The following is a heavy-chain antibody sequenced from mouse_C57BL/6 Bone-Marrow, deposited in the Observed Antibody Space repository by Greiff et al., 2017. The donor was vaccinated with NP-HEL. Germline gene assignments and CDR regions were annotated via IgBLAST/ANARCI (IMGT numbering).Heavy chain of an antibody. CDR3: ARWAFITTVVAPYYAMDY. J-gene: IGHJ4*01. CDR1: GFSLTSYG. D-gene: IGHD1-1*01. CDR2: IWSGGST. V-gene: IGHV2-2*01. Sequence: VKLMESGPGLVQPSQSLSITCTVSGFSLTSYGVHWVRQSPGKGLEWLGVIWSGGSTDYNAAFISRLSISKDNSKSQVFFKMNSLQADDTAIYYCARWAFITTVVAPYYAMDYWGQGTSVTVSS.